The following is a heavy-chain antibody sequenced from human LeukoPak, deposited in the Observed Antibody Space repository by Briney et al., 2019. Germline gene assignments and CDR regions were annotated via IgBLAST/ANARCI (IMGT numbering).Heavy chain of an antibody. V-gene: IGHV4-34*01. CDR1: GGSFCGYY. D-gene: IGHD3-22*01. CDR2: INHSGST. J-gene: IGHJ4*02. CDR3: ARVRPYKYYYDSSGYFDY. Sequence: SETLSLTCAVYGGSFCGYYWCWIRQPRGKGLERIGEINHSGSTNYNPSLKSRVTISVDTSNNQFSLKLSSVTAADTAVYYCARVRPYKYYYDSSGYFDYWGQGTLVTVSS.